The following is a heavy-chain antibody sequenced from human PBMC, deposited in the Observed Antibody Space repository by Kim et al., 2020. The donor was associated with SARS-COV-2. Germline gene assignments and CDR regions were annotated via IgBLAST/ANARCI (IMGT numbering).Heavy chain of an antibody. CDR2: ISYDGSNK. D-gene: IGHD3-10*01. Sequence: GGSLRLSCAASGFTFSSYGMHWVRQAPGKGLEWVAVISYDGSNKYYADSVKGRFTISRDNSKNTLYLQMNSLRAEDTAVYYCARGGYGSGKNYYYGMDVWGQGTTVTVSS. CDR3: ARGGYGSGKNYYYGMDV. V-gene: IGHV3-33*05. J-gene: IGHJ6*02. CDR1: GFTFSSYG.